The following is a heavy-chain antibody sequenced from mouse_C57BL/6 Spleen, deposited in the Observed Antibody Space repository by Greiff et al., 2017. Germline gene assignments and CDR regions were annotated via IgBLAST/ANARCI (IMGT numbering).Heavy chain of an antibody. CDR2: ISSGGDYI. CDR1: GFTFSSYA. D-gene: IGHD2-4*01. CDR3: TRDRGDYDRGWFAY. Sequence: EVQGVESGEGLVKPGGSLKLSCAASGFTFSSYAMSWVRQTPEKRLEWVAYISSGGDYIYYADTVKGRFTISRDNARNTLYLQMSSLKSEDTAMYYCTRDRGDYDRGWFAYWGQGTLVTVSA. J-gene: IGHJ3*01. V-gene: IGHV5-9-1*02.